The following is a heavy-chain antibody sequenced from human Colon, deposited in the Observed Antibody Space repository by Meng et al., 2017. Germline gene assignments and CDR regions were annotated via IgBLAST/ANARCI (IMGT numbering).Heavy chain of an antibody. V-gene: IGHV3-66*02. J-gene: IGHJ5*02. CDR1: GFTVSSNY. D-gene: IGHD3-16*01. CDR2: IYSGGST. CDR3: ARELMLTFDP. Sequence: EVARGGSGGAFVQPGGSLRLSCASFGFTVSSNYMSWVRQAPGKGLEWVSVIYSGGSTYYADSVKGRFTISRDNSKNTLYLQMNSLRAEDTAVYYCARELMLTFDPWGQGTLVTVSS.